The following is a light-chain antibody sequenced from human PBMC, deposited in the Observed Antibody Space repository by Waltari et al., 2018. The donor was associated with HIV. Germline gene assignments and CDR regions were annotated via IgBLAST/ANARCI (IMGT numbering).Light chain of an antibody. V-gene: IGLV1-44*01. CDR2: SNN. J-gene: IGLJ1*01. CDR3: AAWDDSLKGGA. Sequence: QSVLAQPPSAPGTPGQRFTTSCSGSTSNIGGNTVRWYQQLPGTAPKLLIYSNNQRPSGVPDRFSGSTSGTSASLVISGLQSEDEADYYCAAWDDSLKGGAFGPGTKVTVL. CDR1: TSNIGGNT.